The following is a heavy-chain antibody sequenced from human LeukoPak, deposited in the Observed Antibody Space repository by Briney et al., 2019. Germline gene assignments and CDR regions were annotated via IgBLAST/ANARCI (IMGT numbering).Heavy chain of an antibody. J-gene: IGHJ6*02. Sequence: ASVKVSCKASGYTFTSYAMHWVRQAPGQGLEWMGWINAGNGNTKYSQKFQGRVTITRDTSASTAFMELSSLRSEDTAVYYCARDFIVVAKPPRYYYYYGMDVWGQGTTVTVSS. CDR2: INAGNGNT. V-gene: IGHV1-3*01. D-gene: IGHD2-15*01. CDR1: GYTFTSYA. CDR3: ARDFIVVAKPPRYYYYYGMDV.